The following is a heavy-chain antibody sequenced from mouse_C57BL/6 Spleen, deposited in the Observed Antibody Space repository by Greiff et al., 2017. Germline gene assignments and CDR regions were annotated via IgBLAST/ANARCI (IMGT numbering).Heavy chain of an antibody. CDR2: INPNNGGT. D-gene: IGHD2-3*01. Sequence: EVQLQQSGPELVKPGASVKISCKASGYTFTDYYMNWVKQSHGKSLEWIGDINPNNGGTSYNQKFKGKATLTVDKSSSTAYMELRSLTSEDSAVYYCARSPIYDGYSRYFDVWGTGTTVTVSS. V-gene: IGHV1-26*01. CDR1: GYTFTDYY. J-gene: IGHJ1*03. CDR3: ARSPIYDGYSRYFDV.